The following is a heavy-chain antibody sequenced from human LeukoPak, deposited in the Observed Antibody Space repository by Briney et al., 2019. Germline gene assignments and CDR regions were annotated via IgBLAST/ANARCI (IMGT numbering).Heavy chain of an antibody. CDR2: VYPRDGST. CDR3: ARDQEGFDY. CDR1: GYTFTINY. V-gene: IGHV1-46*01. J-gene: IGHJ4*02. Sequence: ASVKVSCKASGYTFTINYIHWVRQAPGQGLEWMGMVYPRDGSTSYAQKFQGRVTVTRDTSTSTVHMELSGLRSEDTAVYYCARDQEGFDYWGQGTLVTVSS.